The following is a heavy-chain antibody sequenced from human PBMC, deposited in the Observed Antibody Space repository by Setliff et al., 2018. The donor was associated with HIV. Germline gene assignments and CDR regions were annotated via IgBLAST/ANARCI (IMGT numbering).Heavy chain of an antibody. CDR1: GFTPNDHA. CDR2: IFWNSGHT. D-gene: IGHD6-19*01. V-gene: IGHV3-9*02. Sequence: GGSLRLSCAASGFTPNDHAIHWVRQIPGKGLEWVSGIFWNSGHTGYADSVEGRFTISRDNADNSLYLQMNSLRAEDTAVYYCARYALAVPGYHNAFDIWGQGTMVTVSS. CDR3: ARYALAVPGYHNAFDI. J-gene: IGHJ3*02.